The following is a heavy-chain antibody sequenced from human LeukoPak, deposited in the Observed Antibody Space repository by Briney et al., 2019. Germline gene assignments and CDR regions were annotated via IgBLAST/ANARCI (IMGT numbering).Heavy chain of an antibody. CDR2: IKRKTDGGTI. Sequence: TGGSLRLSCAASGFTFSNAWMSWVRQVPGKGLEWVGRIKRKTDGGTIDYGAAVKGRFTVSRDDSKNTLYLQMDSLKSEDTAVYYCTTYDYGDYYFFYGMDVWGQGTTVTVSS. J-gene: IGHJ6*02. V-gene: IGHV3-15*01. CDR1: GFTFSNAW. CDR3: TTYDYGDYYFFYGMDV. D-gene: IGHD4-17*01.